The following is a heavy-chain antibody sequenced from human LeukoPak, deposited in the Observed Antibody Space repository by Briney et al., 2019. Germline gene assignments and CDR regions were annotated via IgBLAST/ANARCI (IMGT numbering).Heavy chain of an antibody. CDR1: GGTFSSYA. V-gene: IGHV1-69*04. J-gene: IGHJ4*02. Sequence: AASVTVSCKASGGTFSSYAISWVRQAPGQGLEWMGWIIPIVGIANYAQKFQGRVTITAHKSTSTAYMELSSLRSEDTAVYYCASSQWGSVTTRYYFDYWGQGTLVTVSS. CDR3: ASSQWGSVTTRYYFDY. CDR2: IIPIVGIA. D-gene: IGHD4-17*01.